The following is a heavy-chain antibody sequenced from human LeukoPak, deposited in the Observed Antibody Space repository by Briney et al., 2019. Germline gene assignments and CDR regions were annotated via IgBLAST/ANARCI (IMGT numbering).Heavy chain of an antibody. CDR2: IIPIFGTA. CDR3: ARVSFPYDSSGYYYVRPYYFDY. J-gene: IGHJ4*02. D-gene: IGHD3-22*01. V-gene: IGHV1-69*05. Sequence: ASVKVSCKVSGYTLTELSMHWVRQAPGKGLEWMGGIIPIFGTANYAQKFQGRVTITTDESTSTAYMELSSLRSEDTAVYYCARVSFPYDSSGYYYVRPYYFDYWGQGTLVTVSS. CDR1: GYTLTELS.